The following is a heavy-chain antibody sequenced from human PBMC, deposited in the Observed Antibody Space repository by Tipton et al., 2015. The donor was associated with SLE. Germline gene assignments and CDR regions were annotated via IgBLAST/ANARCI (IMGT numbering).Heavy chain of an antibody. CDR3: AKYEPGHWCLEL. J-gene: IGHJ2*01. CDR1: GFHFDESA. D-gene: IGHD3-10*01. V-gene: IGHV3-9*01. CDR2: ISWNSNNI. Sequence: SLRLSCVDSGFHFDESAMHWVRQVPGKGLEWVSGISWNSNNIAYADSVKGRFTISRDNAKNSLYLQMNSLRAEDTALYYCAKYEPGHWCLELWGRGTLVAVSS.